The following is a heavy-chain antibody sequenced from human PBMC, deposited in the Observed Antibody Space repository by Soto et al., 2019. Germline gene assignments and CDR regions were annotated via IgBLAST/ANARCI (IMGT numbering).Heavy chain of an antibody. V-gene: IGHV4-39*01. CDR1: GGSISSSSYY. CDR2: VYYSGST. Sequence: SETLSLTCTVSGGSISSSSYYWGWIRQPPGKGLEWIGSVYYSGSTYYNPSLKSRVTISVDTSKNQFSLKLSSVTAADTAVYYCAGGLAYYYVFAYWGQGTLVTVSS. CDR3: AGGLAYYYVFAY. J-gene: IGHJ4*02. D-gene: IGHD3-10*02.